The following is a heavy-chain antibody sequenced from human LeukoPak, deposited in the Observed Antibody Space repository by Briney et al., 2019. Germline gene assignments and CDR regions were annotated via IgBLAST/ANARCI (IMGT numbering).Heavy chain of an antibody. CDR2: ISDSGGST. CDR1: GFTFSSYG. D-gene: IGHD6-19*01. V-gene: IGHV3-23*01. J-gene: IGHJ4*02. CDR3: AREQWLVTPQDYFDY. Sequence: QSGGSLRLSCEASGFTFSSYGMSWVRQAPGKGLEWVSAISDSGGSTYYADSVKGRFTISRDNSKNTLYLQMNSLRAEDTAVYYCAREQWLVTPQDYFDYWGQGTLVTVSS.